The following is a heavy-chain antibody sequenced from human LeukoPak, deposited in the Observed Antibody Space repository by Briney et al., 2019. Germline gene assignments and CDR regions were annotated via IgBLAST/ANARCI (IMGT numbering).Heavy chain of an antibody. V-gene: IGHV5-51*01. J-gene: IGHJ4*02. CDR1: GYSFTSYW. CDR3: ARHTLIYYDSSGNLDY. CDR2: IYPGDSDT. Sequence: GESLKISCKGSGYSFTSYWIGWVRQMPGKGLEWMGIIYPGDSDTRYSPSFQGQVTISADKSISTAYLQWSSLEASDTAMYYCARHTLIYYDSSGNLDYWGQGTLVTVSS. D-gene: IGHD3-22*01.